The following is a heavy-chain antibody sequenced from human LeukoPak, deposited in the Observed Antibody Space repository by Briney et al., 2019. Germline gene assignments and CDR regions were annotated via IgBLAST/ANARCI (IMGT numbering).Heavy chain of an antibody. V-gene: IGHV2-5*01. Sequence: SGPTLVNPTQTLTLTCTFSGFSLSTSGVGVGWIRQPPGKALEWLALIYWNDDKRYSPSLKSRLTITRDTSKIQVVLTMTNMDPVDTATYYCARRSPRGSYVDYWGQGTLVTVSS. D-gene: IGHD1-26*01. CDR2: IYWNDDK. CDR3: ARRSPRGSYVDY. J-gene: IGHJ4*02. CDR1: GFSLSTSGVG.